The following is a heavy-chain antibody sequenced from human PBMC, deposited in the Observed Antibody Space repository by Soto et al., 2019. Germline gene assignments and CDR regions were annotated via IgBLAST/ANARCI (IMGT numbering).Heavy chain of an antibody. CDR3: AKQPTTILRDWYFDL. V-gene: IGHV3-23*01. CDR2: ISGSGGST. CDR1: GFPFSSYA. J-gene: IGHJ2*01. Sequence: EVQLLESGGGLVQPGGSLRLSCAASGFPFSSYAMSWVRQAPGKWLEWVSAISGSGGSTYYADSVKGRFTISRANSKNTRYLHMNSLRADDTAVYSCAKQPTTILRDWYFDLWGRGTLVTVSS. D-gene: IGHD3-3*01.